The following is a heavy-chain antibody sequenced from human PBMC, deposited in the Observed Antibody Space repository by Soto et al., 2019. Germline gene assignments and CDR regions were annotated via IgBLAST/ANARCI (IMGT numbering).Heavy chain of an antibody. Sequence: QPGGSLRLSCAASGFTFSSYWMSWVRQAPGKGLEWVANIKQDGSEKYYVDSVKGRFTISRDNAKNSLYLQMNSLRAEDTAVYYCARVRSSGYHAFDIWGQGTMVTVSS. J-gene: IGHJ3*02. V-gene: IGHV3-7*03. CDR1: GFTFSSYW. CDR3: ARVRSSGYHAFDI. D-gene: IGHD6-19*01. CDR2: IKQDGSEK.